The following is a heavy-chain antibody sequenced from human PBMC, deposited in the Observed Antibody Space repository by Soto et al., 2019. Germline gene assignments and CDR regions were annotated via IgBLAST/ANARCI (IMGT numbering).Heavy chain of an antibody. V-gene: IGHV3-13*01. Sequence: GGSLRLSCAASGFTFSSYDMHWVRQATGKGLEWVSAIGTAGDTYYPGSVKGRFTISRENAKYSLYLQMNSLRAGDTAVYYCARSKDSSSSGGLDAFDIWGQGTMVTVSS. D-gene: IGHD6-6*01. CDR1: GFTFSSYD. CDR3: ARSKDSSSSGGLDAFDI. J-gene: IGHJ3*02. CDR2: IGTAGDT.